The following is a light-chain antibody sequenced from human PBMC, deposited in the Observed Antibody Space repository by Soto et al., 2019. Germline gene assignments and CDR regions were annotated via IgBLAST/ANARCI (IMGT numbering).Light chain of an antibody. V-gene: IGKV1-5*01. CDR3: QQYASYPWT. Sequence: DIPLTQIPSTLSASIGDRVTITCRASQSLSGWLAWYQQTPGKAPKLLISDAFRLESGVPSRFRGSGSGTEFSLTISNLQPGDSATFYCQQYASYPWTFGRGTKV. CDR1: QSLSGW. J-gene: IGKJ1*01. CDR2: DAF.